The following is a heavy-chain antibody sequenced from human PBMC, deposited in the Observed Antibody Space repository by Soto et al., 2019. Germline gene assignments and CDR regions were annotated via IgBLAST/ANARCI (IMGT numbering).Heavy chain of an antibody. J-gene: IGHJ4*02. D-gene: IGHD2-2*01. CDR1: GFTFSSYA. CDR3: AKRGPYCSSTSCQDDY. Sequence: PGGSLRLSCAASGFTFSSYAMSWVRQAPGKGLEWVSAISGGGGSTYYADSVKGRFTISRDNSKNTLYLQMNSLRAEDTAVYYCAKRGPYCSSTSCQDDYWGQGTLVTV. CDR2: ISGGGGST. V-gene: IGHV3-23*01.